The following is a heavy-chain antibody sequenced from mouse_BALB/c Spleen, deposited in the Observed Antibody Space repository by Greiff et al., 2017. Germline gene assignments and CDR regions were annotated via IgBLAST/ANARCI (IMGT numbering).Heavy chain of an antibody. Sequence: EVKLMESGGGLVKPGGSLKLSCAASGFTFSSYAMSWVRQTPEKRLEWVATISSGGSYTYYPDSVKGRFTISRDNAKNTLYLQMSSLRSEDTAMYYCARHRDPSVRYFDVWGAGTTVTVSS. J-gene: IGHJ1*01. CDR2: ISSGGSYT. V-gene: IGHV5-9-3*01. CDR3: ARHRDPSVRYFDV. D-gene: IGHD3-3*01. CDR1: GFTFSSYA.